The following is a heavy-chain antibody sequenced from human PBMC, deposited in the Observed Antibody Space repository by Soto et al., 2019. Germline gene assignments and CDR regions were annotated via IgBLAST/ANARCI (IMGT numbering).Heavy chain of an antibody. Sequence: GGALRVSCAASGFTLDEYAMHWVRQAPGKGLEWVSGINWNSVSLGYADSVKGRLTISRDNTKNSLYLQMNSLRAEDTALYFCAKDINSHHGGYAMDGRGQGPSVTGSS. D-gene: IGHD4-17*01. J-gene: IGHJ6*02. CDR1: GFTLDEYA. CDR2: INWNSVSL. CDR3: AKDINSHHGGYAMDG. V-gene: IGHV3-9*01.